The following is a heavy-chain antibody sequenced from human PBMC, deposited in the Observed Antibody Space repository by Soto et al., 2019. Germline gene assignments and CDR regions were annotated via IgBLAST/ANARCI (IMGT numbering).Heavy chain of an antibody. CDR2: TYYRSKWYN. CDR1: GDSVSSNSAA. CDR3: ARVNWNLGYYGMDV. V-gene: IGHV6-1*01. Sequence: PSQTLSLTCAISGDSVSSNSAAWNWIRQSPSRGLEGLGRTYYRSKWYNDYAVSVKSRITINPDTSKNQFSLQLNSVTPEDTAVYHCARVNWNLGYYGMDVWGQGTTVTVSS. D-gene: IGHD1-7*01. J-gene: IGHJ6*02.